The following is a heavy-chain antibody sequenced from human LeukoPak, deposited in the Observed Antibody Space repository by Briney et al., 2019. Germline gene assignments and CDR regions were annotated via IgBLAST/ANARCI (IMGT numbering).Heavy chain of an antibody. Sequence: PGGSLILSCAASGFTFSSYAMTWVRQAPGKGLEWVSTISGSGGSTYFADSVKGRFTISRDNSKNTLYLQMNSLRAEDTAIYYCARDNYGNDYWGQGTLVTVSS. D-gene: IGHD3-10*01. J-gene: IGHJ4*02. CDR3: ARDNYGNDY. CDR1: GFTFSSYA. CDR2: ISGSGGST. V-gene: IGHV3-23*01.